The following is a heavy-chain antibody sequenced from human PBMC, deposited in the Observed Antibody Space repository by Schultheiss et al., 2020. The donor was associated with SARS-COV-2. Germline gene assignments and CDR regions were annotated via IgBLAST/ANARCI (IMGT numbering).Heavy chain of an antibody. V-gene: IGHV3-33*08. J-gene: IGHJ5*02. CDR2: IWNDGSNN. CDR3: AREGGGYSSSWYEGRYNWFDP. Sequence: GGSLRLSCAASGFNFSTYWMHWVRQAPGKGLEWVAVIWNDGSNNHYADSVKGRFTISRDNSKNTLYLQMNSLRAEDTAVYYCAREGGGYSSSWYEGRYNWFDPWGQGTLVTVSS. D-gene: IGHD6-13*01. CDR1: GFNFSTYW.